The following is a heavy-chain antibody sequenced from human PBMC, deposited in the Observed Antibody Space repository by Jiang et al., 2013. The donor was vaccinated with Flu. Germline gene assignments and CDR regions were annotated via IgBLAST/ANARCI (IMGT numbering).Heavy chain of an antibody. D-gene: IGHD3-3*01. CDR1: GYTFTSYA. V-gene: IGHV7-4-1*01. J-gene: IGHJ6*02. CDR3: ARPRGGYYDFWSGYEDRLGYYGMDV. CDR2: INTNTGNP. Sequence: QSGSELKKPGASVKVSCKASGYTFTSYAMNWVRQAPGQGLEWMGWINTNTGNPTYAQGFTGRFVFSLDTSVSTAYLQICSLKAEDTAVYYCARPRGGYYDFWSGYEDRLGYYGMDVWGQGTTVTVSS.